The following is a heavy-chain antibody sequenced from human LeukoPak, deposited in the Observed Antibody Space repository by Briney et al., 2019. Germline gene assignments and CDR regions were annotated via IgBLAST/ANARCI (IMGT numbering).Heavy chain of an antibody. CDR2: IKSKTDGGTI. CDR3: TTAGYCSGGSCHHRGMVDY. CDR1: GFTFSNAW. Sequence: GGSLRLSCAASGFTFSNAWMSWVRQAPEKGLEWVGCIKSKTDGGTIDYAAPVKGRFTISRDDSKNTLYLQMNSLKTEDTAVYYCTTAGYCSGGSCHHRGMVDYWGQGTLVTVSS. J-gene: IGHJ4*02. D-gene: IGHD2-15*01. V-gene: IGHV3-15*01.